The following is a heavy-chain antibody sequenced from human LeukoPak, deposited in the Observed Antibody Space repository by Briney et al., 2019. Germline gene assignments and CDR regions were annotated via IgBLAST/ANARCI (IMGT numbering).Heavy chain of an antibody. CDR1: GFTVSSNY. CDR2: IYSGGST. J-gene: IGHJ4*02. V-gene: IGHV3-66*02. CDR3: ARVRSVAYFDY. Sequence: PGGSLRLSCAASGFTVSSNYMSWVRQAPGKGLEWVSVIYSGGSTYYADSVKGRFTISRDNSKNTLYLQMNSLRAEDTAVYYCARVRSVAYFDYWGQGTLVTVPS.